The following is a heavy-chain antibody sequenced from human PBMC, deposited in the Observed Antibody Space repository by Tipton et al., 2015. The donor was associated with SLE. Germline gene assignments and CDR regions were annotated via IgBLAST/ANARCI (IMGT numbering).Heavy chain of an antibody. V-gene: IGHV4-34*01. CDR3: ASMGAWGAFDI. CDR1: GFTVSSNY. CDR2: INHSGST. Sequence: LRLSCAASGFTVSSNYMSWVRQAPGKGLEWIGEINHSGSTNYNPSLKSRVTISVDTSKNQFSLKLSSVTAADTAVYYCASMGAWGAFDIWGQGTMVTVSS. D-gene: IGHD1-26*01. J-gene: IGHJ3*02.